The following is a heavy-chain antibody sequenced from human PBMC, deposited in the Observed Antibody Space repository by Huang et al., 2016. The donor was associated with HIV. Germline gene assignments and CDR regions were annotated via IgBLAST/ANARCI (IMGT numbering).Heavy chain of an antibody. V-gene: IGHV4-34*02. CDR1: GGSFSGHY. D-gene: IGHD3-22*01. CDR2: IRDSGST. CDR3: ARMFKYDSGGYWGNDAFDI. Sequence: QVQLQQWGAELLTPSETLSLTCAVSGGSFSGHYWTWIRQPPGRGLEWIGEIRDSGSTPYNPSLKSRVTISGDTSQSQFSLKLNSVTAADTAIYYCARMFKYDSGGYWGNDAFDIWGQGTMVTVSS. J-gene: IGHJ3*02.